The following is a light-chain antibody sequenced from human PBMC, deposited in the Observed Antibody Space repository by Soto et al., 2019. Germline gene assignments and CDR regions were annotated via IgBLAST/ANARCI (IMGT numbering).Light chain of an antibody. CDR3: CSYAGSSTLV. CDR1: SSDVGSYNL. V-gene: IGLV2-23*01. J-gene: IGLJ2*01. CDR2: EGS. Sequence: QSALTQPASVSGSPGQSITISCTGTSSDVGSYNLVSWYQQHPGKAPKLMIYEGSKRPSGVSNRFSGSKSGNTASLTISGXXXXXEXDYYCCSYAGSSTLVFGGGTQLTVL.